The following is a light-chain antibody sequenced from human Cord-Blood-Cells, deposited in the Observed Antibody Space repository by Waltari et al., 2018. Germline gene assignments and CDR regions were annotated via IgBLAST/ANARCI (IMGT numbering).Light chain of an antibody. CDR2: CNS. V-gene: IGLV1-40*01. J-gene: IGLJ2*01. CDR3: QSYDSSLSGSV. CDR1: SSNIGAGYD. Sequence: QSVLTQPPSVSGAPGRRVTISCTGSSSNIGAGYDVLWYQQLPGTAPQLLIYCNSNRPSGVPDRFSGSKSGTSASLAITGLQAEDEADYYCQSYDSSLSGSVFGGGTKLTVL.